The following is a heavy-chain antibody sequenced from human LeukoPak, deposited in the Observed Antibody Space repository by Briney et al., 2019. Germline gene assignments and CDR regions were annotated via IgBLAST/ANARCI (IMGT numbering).Heavy chain of an antibody. J-gene: IGHJ3*02. CDR1: GGTFSSYA. D-gene: IGHD3-22*01. Sequence: SVKVSCKASGGTFSSYAISWVRQAPGQGLEWMGGIIPIFGTANYAQKFQGRITITADESTSTAYMELSSLRSEDTAVYYCARDPPYYYDSSGYNPHDAFDIWGQGTMVTVSS. CDR2: IIPIFGTA. CDR3: ARDPPYYYDSSGYNPHDAFDI. V-gene: IGHV1-69*13.